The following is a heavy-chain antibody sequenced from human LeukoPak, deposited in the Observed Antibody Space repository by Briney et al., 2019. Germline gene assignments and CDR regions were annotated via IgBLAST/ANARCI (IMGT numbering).Heavy chain of an antibody. D-gene: IGHD3-3*01. CDR1: GYTFTGYY. Sequence: ASVKVSCKASGYTFTGYYMHWVRQAPGQGLEWMGWINPNSGGTNYAQKFQGRVTMTRDTSISTAYMELSRLRSDDTAVYYCARVHTIFGVVIRYWGQGTLVTVPS. CDR2: INPNSGGT. CDR3: ARVHTIFGVVIRY. J-gene: IGHJ4*02. V-gene: IGHV1-2*02.